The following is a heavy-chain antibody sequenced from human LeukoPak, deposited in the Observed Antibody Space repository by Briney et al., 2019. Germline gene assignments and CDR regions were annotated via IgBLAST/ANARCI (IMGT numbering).Heavy chain of an antibody. CDR1: GFTFPGGG. J-gene: IGHJ6*03. V-gene: IGHV3-49*04. CDR2: IRGKADGATT. Sequence: PGGSLRLSCTTAGFTFPGGGLIWVRQAPGKGVEWGGFIRGKADGATTEYAASVKGRFTIARDDSKSIAYLQMNSLKTEDTAVYYCSRGRTYYLDKPEQTGYHYYYMDVWGKGTTVTVSS. D-gene: IGHD3-16*01. CDR3: SRGRTYYLDKPEQTGYHYYYMDV.